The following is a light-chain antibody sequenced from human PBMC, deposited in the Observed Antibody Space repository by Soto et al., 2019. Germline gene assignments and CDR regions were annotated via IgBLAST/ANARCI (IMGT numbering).Light chain of an antibody. Sequence: DIQMTQSPSSLSASVGDRVTITCRASQDIADYLAWYQQKPGQVPNLLIYAASTLQSGVPSRFTGSGSGTDFTLTSTGLQPEDFATYYCQNYNSAPWTFGRGTKVEF. V-gene: IGKV1-27*01. CDR3: QNYNSAPWT. CDR1: QDIADY. CDR2: AAS. J-gene: IGKJ1*01.